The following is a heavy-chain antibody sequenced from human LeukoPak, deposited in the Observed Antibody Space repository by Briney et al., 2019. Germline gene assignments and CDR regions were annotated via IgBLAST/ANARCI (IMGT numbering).Heavy chain of an antibody. Sequence: GGSLRLSCAASGFTFSSYAMSWVRQAPGKGLEWVSVISGSGGSTYYADSVKGRFTISRDNSKNTLYLQMNSLRAEDTAVYYCAKRLSAREFRYWGQGTLVTVSS. CDR2: ISGSGGST. J-gene: IGHJ4*02. V-gene: IGHV3-23*01. D-gene: IGHD3-16*01. CDR3: AKRLSAREFRY. CDR1: GFTFSSYA.